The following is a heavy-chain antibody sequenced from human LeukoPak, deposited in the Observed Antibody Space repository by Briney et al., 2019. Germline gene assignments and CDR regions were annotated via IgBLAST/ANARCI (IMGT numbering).Heavy chain of an antibody. CDR2: ISGSGGST. CDR3: AKDGLRYFDWSLFDY. CDR1: GFTFSSYG. V-gene: IGHV3-23*01. D-gene: IGHD3-9*01. J-gene: IGHJ4*02. Sequence: PGGTLRLSCAASGFTFSSYGMSWVRQAPGKGLEWVSAISGSGGSTYYADSVKGRFTISRDNSKNTLYLQMNSLRAEDTAVYYCAKDGLRYFDWSLFDYWGQGTLVTVSS.